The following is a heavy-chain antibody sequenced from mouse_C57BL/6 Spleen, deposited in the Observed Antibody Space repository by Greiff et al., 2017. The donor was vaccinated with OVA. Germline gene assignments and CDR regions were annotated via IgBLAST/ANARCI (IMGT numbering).Heavy chain of an antibody. V-gene: IGHV7-3*01. J-gene: IGHJ1*03. D-gene: IGHD2-4*01. CDR1: GFTFTDYY. CDR3: ARSPLRPWYFDV. CDR2: IRNKANGYTT. Sequence: EVKVVESGGGLVQPGGSLSLSCAASGFTFTDYYMSWVRQPPGKALEWLGFIRNKANGYTTEYSASVKGRFTISRDNSQSILYLQMNALRAEDSATYYCARSPLRPWYFDVWGTGTTVTVSS.